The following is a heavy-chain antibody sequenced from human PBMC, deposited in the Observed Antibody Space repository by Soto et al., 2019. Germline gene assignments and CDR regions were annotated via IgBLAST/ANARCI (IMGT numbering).Heavy chain of an antibody. CDR3: LGYCSGGNCSSRAS. Sequence: QVQLVQSGAEVKKPGTSVKVSCKASGYTFTSYAMHWVRQAPGQRLEWMGWINAGNGNTKYSQKFQGRVTITRDTSASTGYRGLSSLRSEDTAVFSCLGYCSGGNCSSRASWGQGTLVTVSS. CDR2: INAGNGNT. D-gene: IGHD2-15*01. CDR1: GYTFTSYA. V-gene: IGHV1-3*01. J-gene: IGHJ5*02.